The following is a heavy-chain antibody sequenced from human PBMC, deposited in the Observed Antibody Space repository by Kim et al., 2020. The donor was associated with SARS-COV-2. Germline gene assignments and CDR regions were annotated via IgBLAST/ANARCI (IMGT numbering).Heavy chain of an antibody. CDR3: ARGGVLWFGELPL. Sequence: GGSLRLSCAASGFTFSDYYMSWIRQAPGKGLEWVSYISSSSSYTNYADSGKGRFTISRDNAKNSLYLQMNSLRAEDTAVYYCARGGVLWFGELPLWGQGTLVTVSS. V-gene: IGHV3-11*05. CDR1: GFTFSDYY. J-gene: IGHJ4*02. CDR2: ISSSSSYT. D-gene: IGHD3-10*01.